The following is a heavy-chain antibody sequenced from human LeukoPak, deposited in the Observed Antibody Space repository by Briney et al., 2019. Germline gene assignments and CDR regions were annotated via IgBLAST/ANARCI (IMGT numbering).Heavy chain of an antibody. D-gene: IGHD2-8*01. Sequence: PGGSLRLSCAASGFTFSSYSMNWVRQAPGKGLEWVSSITSSSSYIYYADSVKGRFTISRDNAKNSLYLQMNSLRAEDTAVYYCARSLEMGYGYWGQGTLVTVSS. CDR2: ITSSSSYI. CDR1: GFTFSSYS. CDR3: ARSLEMGYGY. J-gene: IGHJ4*02. V-gene: IGHV3-21*01.